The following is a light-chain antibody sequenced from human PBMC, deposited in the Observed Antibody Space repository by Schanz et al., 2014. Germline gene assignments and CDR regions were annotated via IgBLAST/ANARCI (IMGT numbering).Light chain of an antibody. CDR3: SSFTSSSSCL. CDR1: TSNIGSNT. V-gene: IGLV1-44*01. J-gene: IGLJ2*01. Sequence: QSVLTQPPSASGTPGQRVTISCSGSTSNIGSNTVNWYQQLPGTAPKLLIYGNDQRPSGVPDRFSGSKSGTSASLAISGLRSEDEADYYCSSFTSSSSCLFGGGTKLTVL. CDR2: GND.